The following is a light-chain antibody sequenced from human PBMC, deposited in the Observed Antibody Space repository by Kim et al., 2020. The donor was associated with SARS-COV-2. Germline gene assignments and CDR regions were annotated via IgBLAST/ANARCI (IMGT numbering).Light chain of an antibody. CDR3: QQRSNWPYT. CDR1: QSVSSY. V-gene: IGKV3-11*01. CDR2: DAS. J-gene: IGKJ2*01. Sequence: EIVLTQSPATLSLSPGERATLSCRASQSVSSYLAWYQQKPGQAPRLLIYDASNRATGIPARFSGSGSGTDFTLTISSLEPEDFAVYYFQQRSNWPYTFGQGTKL.